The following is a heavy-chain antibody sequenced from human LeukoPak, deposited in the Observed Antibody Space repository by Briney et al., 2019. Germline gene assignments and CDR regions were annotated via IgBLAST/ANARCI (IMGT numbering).Heavy chain of an antibody. V-gene: IGHV4-39*07. D-gene: IGHD3-16*02. J-gene: IGHJ2*01. CDR2: INYSGNT. CDR1: GGSISTISSGTYY. Sequence: PSETLSLTCTVSGGSISTISSGTYYWGWIRQPPGKGLEWIGSINYSGNTDYNPSLKSRVTISIDTSKNQFSLKLSSVTAADTAVYYCARVKPRIYDYVWGSYRYNEVGYFDLWGRGTLVTVSS. CDR3: ARVKPRIYDYVWGSYRYNEVGYFDL.